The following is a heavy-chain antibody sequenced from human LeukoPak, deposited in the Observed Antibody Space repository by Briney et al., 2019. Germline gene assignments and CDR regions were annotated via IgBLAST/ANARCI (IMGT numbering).Heavy chain of an antibody. V-gene: IGHV3-23*01. CDR2: ISGSGGST. CDR1: GFTFSSYA. J-gene: IGHJ4*02. Sequence: GGSLRLSCAASGFTFSSYAMSWVRQAPGKGLEWVSAISGSGGSTYYADSVKGRFTISRDNSKNTLYLQMNSLRAEDTAVYYCAKDGVYYDSSGHSGYFDYWGQGTLVTVSS. D-gene: IGHD3-22*01. CDR3: AKDGVYYDSSGHSGYFDY.